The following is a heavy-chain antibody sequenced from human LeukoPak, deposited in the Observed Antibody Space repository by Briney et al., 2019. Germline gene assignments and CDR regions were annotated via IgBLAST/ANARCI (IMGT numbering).Heavy chain of an antibody. CDR1: VFILYEFA. CDR3: AKGAFDYVEIAYFDD. Sequence: GRPLRLSCAFSVFILYEFAVHCVRGAPGTGGEWVTVSSYDGTKEQYTDSGKGSFNIPREKTKRALDLQMNSLRSEDTAVYYCAKGAFDYVEIAYFDDWGQGSLVTVSS. J-gene: IGHJ4*02. CDR2: SSYDGTKE. D-gene: IGHD3-16*01. V-gene: IGHV3-30-3*01.